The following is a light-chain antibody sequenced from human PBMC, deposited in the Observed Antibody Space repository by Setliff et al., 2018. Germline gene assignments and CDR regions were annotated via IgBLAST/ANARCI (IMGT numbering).Light chain of an antibody. CDR3: SSYAGSNNFGV. Sequence: ALTQPPSASGSPGQSVTISCTGTSSDVGGYNSVSWYQQHPGKAPKLMIYEVTYRPSGVPDRFSGSKSGNTASLTVSGLQAEDEADYYCSSYAGSNNFGVFGGGTKVTVL. CDR2: EVT. V-gene: IGLV2-8*01. J-gene: IGLJ2*01. CDR1: SSDVGGYNS.